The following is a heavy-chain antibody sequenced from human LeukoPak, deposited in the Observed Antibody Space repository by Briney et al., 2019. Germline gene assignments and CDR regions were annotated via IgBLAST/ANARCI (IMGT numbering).Heavy chain of an antibody. D-gene: IGHD6-13*01. Sequence: GGSLRHSCAASGFIFSTYVMRWVRQAPGGGLECVSTISGNGGSTYYAHSVKSRFTISHDNAKNTPELQMNSLRVEDTAVYYCAKPPPDSSSWLFDYWGQGALVTVSS. CDR3: AKPPPDSSSWLFDY. V-gene: IGHV3-23*01. J-gene: IGHJ4*02. CDR2: ISGNGGST. CDR1: GFIFSTYV.